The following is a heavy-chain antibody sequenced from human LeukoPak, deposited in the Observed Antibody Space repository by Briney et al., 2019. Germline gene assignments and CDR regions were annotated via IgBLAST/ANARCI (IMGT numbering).Heavy chain of an antibody. CDR3: ARVRSGYYYDY. CDR2: IKEDGSEK. Sequence: PGGCLRLSCAASGFTFSSYWMGWVRQAPGKGLEWVANIKEDGSEKYYVDSVKGRFTISRDNAKNSLYLQMNSLRAEDTAMYYCARVRSGYYYDYWGQGTLVTVSS. D-gene: IGHD3-3*01. V-gene: IGHV3-7*01. J-gene: IGHJ4*02. CDR1: GFTFSSYW.